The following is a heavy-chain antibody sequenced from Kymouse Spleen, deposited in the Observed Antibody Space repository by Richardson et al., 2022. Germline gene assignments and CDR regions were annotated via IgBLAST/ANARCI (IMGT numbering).Heavy chain of an antibody. CDR2: INHSGST. D-gene: IGHD6-13*01,IGHD6-19*01. Sequence: QVQLQQWGAGLLKPSETLSLTCAVYGGSFSGYYWSWIRQPPGKGLEWIGEINHSGSTNYNPSLKSRVTISVDTSKNQFSLKLSSVTAADTAVYYCASPPGNYYYGMDVWGQGTTVTVSS. CDR3: ASPPGNYYYGMDV. V-gene: IGHV4-34*01. J-gene: IGHJ6*02. CDR1: GGSFSGYY.